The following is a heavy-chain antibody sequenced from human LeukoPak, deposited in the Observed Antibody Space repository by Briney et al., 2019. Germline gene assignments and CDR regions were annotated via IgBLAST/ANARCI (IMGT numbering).Heavy chain of an antibody. J-gene: IGHJ3*02. CDR1: GFTFSSYG. CDR2: ISYDGSNK. V-gene: IGHV3-30*18. D-gene: IGHD5-18*01. Sequence: GGSLRLSCAASGFTFSSYGMHWVRQAPGKGLEWVAVISYDGSNKYYADSVKGRFAISRDNSKNTLYLQMNSLRAEDTAVYYCAKGGFTAMVTRGAFDIWGQGTMVTVSS. CDR3: AKGGFTAMVTRGAFDI.